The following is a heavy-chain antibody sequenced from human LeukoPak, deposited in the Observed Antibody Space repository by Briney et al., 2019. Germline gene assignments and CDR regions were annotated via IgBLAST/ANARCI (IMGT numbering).Heavy chain of an antibody. CDR2: ISYDGSNK. D-gene: IGHD1-26*01. Sequence: GGSLRLSCAASGFTFSSYAMHWVRQAPGKGLEWVAVISYDGSNKYYADSVKGRFTISRDNSKNTLYLQMNSLRAEDTAVYYCAKDHTWELLRFNWFDPWGQGTLVTVSS. CDR1: GFTFSSYA. V-gene: IGHV3-30*04. CDR3: AKDHTWELLRFNWFDP. J-gene: IGHJ5*02.